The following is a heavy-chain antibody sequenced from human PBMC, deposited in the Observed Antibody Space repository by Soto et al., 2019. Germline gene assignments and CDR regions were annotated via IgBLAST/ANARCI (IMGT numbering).Heavy chain of an antibody. J-gene: IGHJ6*02. CDR2: ISGSGGST. CDR1: GFTFSSYA. V-gene: IGHV3-23*01. Sequence: EVQLLESGGGLVQPGGSLRLSCAASGFTFSSYAMSWVRQAPGKGLEWVSAISGSGGSTYYADSVKGRFTISRDNSKNTLYLQMNSLRAEDTAVYYCVKEHGDPRGFYYGMDVWGQGTTVTVSS. CDR3: VKEHGDPRGFYYGMDV. D-gene: IGHD4-17*01.